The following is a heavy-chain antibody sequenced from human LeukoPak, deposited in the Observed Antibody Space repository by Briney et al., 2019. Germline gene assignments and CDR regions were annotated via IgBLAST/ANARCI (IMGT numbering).Heavy chain of an antibody. Sequence: SETLSLTCSVSGGSISSSSYYWGWIRQPPGKGLEWIGSIYYDGSTYYNPSLQSRVTISADMSKNQFSLKLSSVTAADTAVYYRARHPNGLFDYWGQGTLVTVSS. V-gene: IGHV4-39*01. D-gene: IGHD4-17*01. CDR1: GGSISSSSYY. J-gene: IGHJ4*02. CDR3: ARHPNGLFDY. CDR2: IYYDGST.